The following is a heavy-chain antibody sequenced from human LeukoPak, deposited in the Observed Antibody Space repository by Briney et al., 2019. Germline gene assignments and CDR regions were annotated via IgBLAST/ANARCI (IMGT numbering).Heavy chain of an antibody. Sequence: SETLSLTCAVYGGSFSGYYWSWIRQPPGKGLEWIGEINHSGSTNYNPSLKSRVTISEDTSKNQFSLKLNSVTAADTAVYYCARVSLVRGAPDYYFDYWAREPWSPSPQ. CDR2: INHSGST. CDR3: ARVSLVRGAPDYYFDY. D-gene: IGHD3-10*01. CDR1: GGSFSGYY. V-gene: IGHV4-34*01. J-gene: IGHJ4*02.